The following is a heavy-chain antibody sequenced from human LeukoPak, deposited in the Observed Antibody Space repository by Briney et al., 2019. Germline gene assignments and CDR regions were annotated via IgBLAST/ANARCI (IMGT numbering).Heavy chain of an antibody. Sequence: PGGSLRLSCAASGFTFSDYYMSWIRQAPGKGLEWVSYISSSGNTKYYADSVKGRFTISRDNAKNSLYLQMNSPRAEDTAVYYCARDGGSAWFFRYWGQGTLVTVSS. V-gene: IGHV3-11*04. CDR2: ISSSGNTK. J-gene: IGHJ4*02. CDR1: GFTFSDYY. CDR3: ARDGGSAWFFRY. D-gene: IGHD6-19*01.